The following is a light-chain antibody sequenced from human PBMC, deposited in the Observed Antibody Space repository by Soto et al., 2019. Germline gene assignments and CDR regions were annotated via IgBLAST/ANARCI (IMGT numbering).Light chain of an antibody. Sequence: QLVLTQPPSASGTPGQRVTISCSGSSSNIGSNNVNWYQQLLGTAPKLLIYSNNQRPSGVPDRFSASKSGTSASLAISGLQSEDEADYYCAAWDDSLNGVVFGGGTKLTVL. CDR1: SSNIGSNN. V-gene: IGLV1-44*01. J-gene: IGLJ2*01. CDR3: AAWDDSLNGVV. CDR2: SNN.